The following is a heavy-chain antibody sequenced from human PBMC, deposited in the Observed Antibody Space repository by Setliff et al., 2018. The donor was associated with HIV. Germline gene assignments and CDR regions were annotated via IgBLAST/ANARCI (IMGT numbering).Heavy chain of an antibody. D-gene: IGHD5-12*01. CDR2: IYYSGDT. CDR1: GDSIFTSTYY. J-gene: IGHJ5*02. V-gene: IGHV4-39*01. Sequence: SETLSLTCSVSGDSIFTSTYYWGWIRQPPGKRLEWIGSIYYSGDTYYNPSLKSRVTISVDTSKNQFFLNLSSVTATDSAVYYCARLGRPYSGQGWFDPWGQETLVT. CDR3: ARLGRPYSGQGWFDP.